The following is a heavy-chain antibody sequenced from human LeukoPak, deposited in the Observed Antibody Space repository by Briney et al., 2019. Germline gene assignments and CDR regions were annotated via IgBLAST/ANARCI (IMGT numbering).Heavy chain of an antibody. CDR3: ARGDPYYYDSTGYYLLDY. CDR1: GFTFSNYA. J-gene: IGHJ4*02. CDR2: TSYDGNNK. Sequence: PGRSLRLSCAASGFTFSNYAMYWVRQAPGKGLEWLSVTSYDGNNKYYADSVKGRFTISRDNSKNTLYLQMNSLRAEDTAVYRCARGDPYYYDSTGYYLLDYWGQGALLTVSS. D-gene: IGHD3-22*01. V-gene: IGHV3-30-3*01.